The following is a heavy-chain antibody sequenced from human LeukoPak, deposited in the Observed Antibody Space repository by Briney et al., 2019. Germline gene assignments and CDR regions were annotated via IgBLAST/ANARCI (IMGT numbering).Heavy chain of an antibody. V-gene: IGHV1-69*05. Sequence: AASVNVSCKTSGGTFNNSAISWVRQAPGQGLEWLGGIMPLFGTAGYAQKFQGRVTITKDESTRTVYLELTSLTSDDTAVYYCARDVHGDYGSGWFDPWGQGTLVSVSS. CDR1: GGTFNNSA. CDR3: ARDVHGDYGSGWFDP. CDR2: IMPLFGTA. D-gene: IGHD4-17*01. J-gene: IGHJ5*02.